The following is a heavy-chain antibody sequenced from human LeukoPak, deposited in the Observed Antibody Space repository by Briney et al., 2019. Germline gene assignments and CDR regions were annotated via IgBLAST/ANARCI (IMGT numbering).Heavy chain of an antibody. CDR3: ARLSYGDSPFDAFDI. CDR2: IYYSGST. CDR1: GGSISSYY. V-gene: IGHV4-59*01. Sequence: PSETLSLTCTVSGGSISSYYWSWIRQPPGKGLEWIGYIYYSGSTNYNPSLKSRVTISVDTSKNQFPLKLSSVTAADTAVYYCARLSYGDSPFDAFDIWGQGTMVTVSS. D-gene: IGHD4-17*01. J-gene: IGHJ3*02.